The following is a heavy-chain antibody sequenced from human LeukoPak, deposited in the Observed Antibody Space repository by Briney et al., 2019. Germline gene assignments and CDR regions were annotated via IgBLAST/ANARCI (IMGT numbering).Heavy chain of an antibody. D-gene: IGHD2-15*01. Sequence: PGGSLRLSCAASGFTFSSYAMHWVRQAPGKGLEWVAVISYDGSNKYYADSVKGRFTISRDNSKNTLYLQMNSLRAEDTAVYYCAKETLLVPDAFDIWGQGTMVTVSS. V-gene: IGHV3-30*04. CDR1: GFTFSSYA. J-gene: IGHJ3*02. CDR3: AKETLLVPDAFDI. CDR2: ISYDGSNK.